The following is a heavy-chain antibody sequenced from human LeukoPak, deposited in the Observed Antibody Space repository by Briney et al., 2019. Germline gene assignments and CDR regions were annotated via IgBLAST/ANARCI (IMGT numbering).Heavy chain of an antibody. CDR1: GDSVSSDSDT. V-gene: IGHV6-1*01. D-gene: IGHD6-13*01. Sequence: SQTLSLTFAISGDSVSSDSDTWNWIRQSPSRGLEWLGRTYYRSKWYNDYAASVKSRITINPDTSKNQFSLQLNSVTPEDTAVYYCARGQAASGRLFDYWGQGTLVTVSS. CDR2: TYYRSKWYN. J-gene: IGHJ4*02. CDR3: ARGQAASGRLFDY.